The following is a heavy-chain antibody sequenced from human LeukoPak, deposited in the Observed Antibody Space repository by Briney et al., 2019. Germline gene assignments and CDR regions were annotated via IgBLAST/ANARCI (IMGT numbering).Heavy chain of an antibody. D-gene: IGHD3-22*01. V-gene: IGHV3-21*01. CDR2: ISSSSSYI. CDR3: ARDLNWDSSGPERYFDL. J-gene: IGHJ2*01. CDR1: GFTFSSYS. Sequence: PGGSLRLSCAASGFTFSSYSMNWVRQAPGKGLEWVSSISSSSSYIYYADSVKGRFTISRDNAKNSLYLQMNSLRAEDTAVYYCARDLNWDSSGPERYFDLWGRGTLVTVSS.